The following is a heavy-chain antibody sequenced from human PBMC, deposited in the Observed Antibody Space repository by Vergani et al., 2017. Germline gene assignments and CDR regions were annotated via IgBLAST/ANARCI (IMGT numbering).Heavy chain of an antibody. CDR2: IDPSDSYT. D-gene: IGHD2-2*01. J-gene: IGHJ6*02. V-gene: IGHV5-10-1*01. CDR1: GYSFTSYW. CDR3: ARQRYADCSSTSCYADYYYGMDV. Sequence: EVQLVQSGAEVKKPGESLRISCKGSGYSFTSYWISWVRQMPGKGLEWMGRIDPSDSYTNYSPSFQGHVTISADKSISTAYLQWSSLKASDTAMYYCARQRYADCSSTSCYADYYYGMDVWGQGTTVTVSS.